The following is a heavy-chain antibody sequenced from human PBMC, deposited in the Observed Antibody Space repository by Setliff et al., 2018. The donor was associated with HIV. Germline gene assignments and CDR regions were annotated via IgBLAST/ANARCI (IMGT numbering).Heavy chain of an antibody. Sequence: SETLSLTCTVSGGSISSTNYFWGWIRQPPGKGLEWIGTIYYHGSTYYNPSLKSRVTISGDTSKNQFSLTLNSLTAADTALYYCARAFRPNDAFDTWGQGTMVTVSS. V-gene: IGHV4-39*07. CDR1: GGSISSTNYF. J-gene: IGHJ3*02. CDR2: IYYHGST. CDR3: ARAFRPNDAFDT.